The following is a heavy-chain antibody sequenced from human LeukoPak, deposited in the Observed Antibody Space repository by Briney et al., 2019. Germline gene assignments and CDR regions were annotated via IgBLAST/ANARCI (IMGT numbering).Heavy chain of an antibody. CDR3: ARAYYDILTGYYWLRYDY. Sequence: GGSLRLSCAASGFTFSSYEMNWVRQAPGKGLEWVSYISSSGSTIYYADSVKGRFTISRDNAKNSLYLQMNSLRAEDTAVYYCARAYYDILTGYYWLRYDYWGQGTLVTVSS. CDR1: GFTFSSYE. CDR2: ISSSGSTI. J-gene: IGHJ4*02. D-gene: IGHD3-9*01. V-gene: IGHV3-48*03.